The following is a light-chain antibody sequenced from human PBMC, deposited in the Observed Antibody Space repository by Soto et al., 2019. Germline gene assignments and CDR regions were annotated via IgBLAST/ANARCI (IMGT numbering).Light chain of an antibody. CDR2: TAS. Sequence: DIQMTQSPSTLSASVGARVTITCRASQSISTWLDWYQQKPGKAPQLLIYTASNLEGGVPSRLSGSGSGTEFTLTMSRLQPDDFATYELEQYNSAWTLGKGTNVELK. CDR3: EQYNSAWT. V-gene: IGKV1-5*03. CDR1: QSISTW. J-gene: IGKJ1*01.